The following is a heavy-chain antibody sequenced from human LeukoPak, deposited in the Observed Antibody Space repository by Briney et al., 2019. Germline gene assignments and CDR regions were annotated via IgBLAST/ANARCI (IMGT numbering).Heavy chain of an antibody. J-gene: IGHJ4*02. CDR2: INSDGSST. V-gene: IGHV3-74*01. Sequence: GGSLRLSCAASGFTFSSYWMHWVRQAPGKGLVWVSRINSDGSSTSYADSVKGRFTISRDNAKNTLYLQMDSLRAEDTAVYYCARGAAAGTGTIDYWGQGTLVTVSS. D-gene: IGHD6-13*01. CDR3: ARGAAAGTGTIDY. CDR1: GFTFSSYW.